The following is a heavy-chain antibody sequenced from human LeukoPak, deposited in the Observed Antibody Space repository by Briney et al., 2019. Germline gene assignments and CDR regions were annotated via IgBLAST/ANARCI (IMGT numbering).Heavy chain of an antibody. J-gene: IGHJ4*02. CDR1: GFTFSIYW. D-gene: IGHD2-2*01. CDR2: IKQDGSEK. Sequence: GGSLRLSCAASGFTFSIYWMSWVRQAPGKGLEWVANIKQDGSEKYYVDSVKGRFTISRDSAKNSLSLQMNSLRAEDTAVYHCARGRCSSASCFFDYWGQGTLVTVSS. CDR3: ARGRCSSASCFFDY. V-gene: IGHV3-7*01.